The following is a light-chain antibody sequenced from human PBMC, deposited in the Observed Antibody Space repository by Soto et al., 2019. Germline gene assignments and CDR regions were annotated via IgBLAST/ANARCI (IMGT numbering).Light chain of an antibody. J-gene: IGLJ1*01. Sequence: QSVLTQPPSASGTPGQRVTISCSGSTSNIGSDTIHWYQHVPGTAPKLLISTDNQRPSGVPARFSGSRSGTSASLAISGLQSEDEGDYYCAAWDDSLNEFVFGSGTKLTVL. CDR2: TDN. V-gene: IGLV1-44*01. CDR1: TSNIGSDT. CDR3: AAWDDSLNEFV.